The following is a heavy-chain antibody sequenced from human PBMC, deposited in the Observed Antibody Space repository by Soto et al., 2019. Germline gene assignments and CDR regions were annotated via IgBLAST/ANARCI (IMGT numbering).Heavy chain of an antibody. CDR1: GFTFDDYA. CDR3: AKDIGSLHLGELSSEFDY. V-gene: IGHV3-9*01. Sequence: GGSLRLSCAASGFTFDDYAMHWVRQAPGKGLEWVSGISWNSGSKGYADSVKGRFTISRDNAKNSLYLQMNSLRAEDTALYYCAKDIGSLHLGELSSEFDYWGQGTLVTVSS. CDR2: ISWNSGSK. J-gene: IGHJ4*02. D-gene: IGHD3-16*02.